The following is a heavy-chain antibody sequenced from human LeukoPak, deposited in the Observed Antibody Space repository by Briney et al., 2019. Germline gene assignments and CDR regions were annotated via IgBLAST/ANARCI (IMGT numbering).Heavy chain of an antibody. CDR1: GFTFSTYG. CDR2: ISYDGSNK. V-gene: IGHV3-30*19. J-gene: IGHJ4*02. Sequence: GGSMRLCCEASGFTFSTYGMHWVRQAPGKGLEWVAVISYDGSNKYYADSVKGRFTISRDNSKNTLYLQMNSLRAEDTAVYYCARVGYSSSWYYFDYWGQGTLVTVSS. D-gene: IGHD6-13*01. CDR3: ARVGYSSSWYYFDY.